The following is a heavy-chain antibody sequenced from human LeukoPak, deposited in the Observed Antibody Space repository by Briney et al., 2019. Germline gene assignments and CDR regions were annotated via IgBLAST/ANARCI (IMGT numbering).Heavy chain of an antibody. CDR2: IYYSGST. D-gene: IGHD6-6*01. J-gene: IGHJ4*02. CDR3: ARAKLPYSSSLPFDY. Sequence: SETLSLTCTVSAGSISSSSYYWGWIRQPPGKGLEWIGSIYYSGSTYYNPSLKSRVTISVDTSKNKFSLKLSSVTAADTAVYYCARAKLPYSSSLPFDYWGQGTLVTVSS. V-gene: IGHV4-39*07. CDR1: AGSISSSSYY.